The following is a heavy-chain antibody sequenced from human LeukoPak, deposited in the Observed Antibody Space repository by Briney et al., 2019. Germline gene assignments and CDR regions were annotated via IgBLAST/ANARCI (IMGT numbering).Heavy chain of an antibody. J-gene: IGHJ6*03. Sequence: PGGSLRLSCAASGFTFTSAWMNWVRQAPGKGLEWVSYISSSGSTIYYADSVKGRFTISRDNAKNSLYLQMNSLRAEDTAVYYCARCYGSGIYYYYYMDVWGKGTTVTISS. CDR3: ARCYGSGIYYYYYMDV. CDR2: ISSSGSTI. D-gene: IGHD3-10*01. CDR1: GFTFTSAW. V-gene: IGHV3-48*03.